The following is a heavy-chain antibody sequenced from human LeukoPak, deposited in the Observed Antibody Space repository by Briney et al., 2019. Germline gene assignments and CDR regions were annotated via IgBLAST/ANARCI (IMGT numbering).Heavy chain of an antibody. D-gene: IGHD6-19*01. Sequence: GGSLRLSCAASGFTFSSYAMSWVRQAPGKGLEWVSAISGSGGSTYYADSVKGRFTISRDNSKNTLYLEMNSLRAEDTAVYYCAKPKGYSSGYFDYWGQGTLVTVSS. CDR1: GFTFSSYA. CDR2: ISGSGGST. J-gene: IGHJ4*02. V-gene: IGHV3-23*01. CDR3: AKPKGYSSGYFDY.